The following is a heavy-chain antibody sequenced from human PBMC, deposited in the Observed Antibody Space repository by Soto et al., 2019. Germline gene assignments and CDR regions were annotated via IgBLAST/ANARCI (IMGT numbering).Heavy chain of an antibody. D-gene: IGHD3-3*01. J-gene: IGHJ6*02. CDR3: ARDKRHDFWSGYSLPYGMDV. V-gene: IGHV4-30-4*01. CDR2: IYYSGST. CDR1: GGSISSGDYY. Sequence: TSETLSLTCTVPGGSISSGDYYWSWIRQPPGKGLEWIGYIYYSGSTYYNPSLKSRVTISVDTSKNQFSLKLSSVTAADTAVYYCARDKRHDFWSGYSLPYGMDVWGQGTTVTVSS.